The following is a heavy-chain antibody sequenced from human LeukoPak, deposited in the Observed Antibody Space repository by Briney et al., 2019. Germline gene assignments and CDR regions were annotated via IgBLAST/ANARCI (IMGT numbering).Heavy chain of an antibody. CDR1: GYTFTGYY. CDR3: ARSPREDFWSGFDY. CDR2: INPNSGGT. V-gene: IGHV1-2*02. J-gene: IGHJ4*02. Sequence: ASVKVSCKASGYTFTGYYMHWVRQAPGQGLEWMGWINPNSGGTNYAQKFQGRVTMTRDTSISTAYMELSRLRSDDTAVYYRARSPREDFWSGFDYWGQGTLVTVSS. D-gene: IGHD3-3*01.